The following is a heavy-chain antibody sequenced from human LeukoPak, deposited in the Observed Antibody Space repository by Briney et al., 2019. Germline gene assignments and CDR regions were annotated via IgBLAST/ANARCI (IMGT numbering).Heavy chain of an antibody. J-gene: IGHJ6*02. CDR2: INSDGSST. CDR3: ARDGGAARDYYGMDV. V-gene: IGHV3-74*01. CDR1: GFTFGSYW. Sequence: GGSLRLSCAASGFTFGSYWMHWVRQAPGKGLVWVSRINSDGSSTSYADSVKGRFTISRDNAKNTLYLQMNSLRAEDTAVYYCARDGGAARDYYGMDVWGQGTTVTVSS. D-gene: IGHD1-26*01.